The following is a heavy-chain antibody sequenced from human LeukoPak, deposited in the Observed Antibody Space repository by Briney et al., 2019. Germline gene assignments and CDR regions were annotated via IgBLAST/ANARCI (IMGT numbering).Heavy chain of an antibody. Sequence: ASVKVSCKASGGTFSSYAISWVRQAPGQGLEWMGGIIPIFGTANYAQKFQGRVTMTTDTSTSTAYMELRSLRSDDTAVYYCARAGTLAAAGTKFIRWFDPWGQGTPVTVSS. V-gene: IGHV1-69*05. CDR3: ARAGTLAAAGTKFIRWFDP. D-gene: IGHD6-13*01. CDR1: GGTFSSYA. J-gene: IGHJ5*02. CDR2: IIPIFGTA.